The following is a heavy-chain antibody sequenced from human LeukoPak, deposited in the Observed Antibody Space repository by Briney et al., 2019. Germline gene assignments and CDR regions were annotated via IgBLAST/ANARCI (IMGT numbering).Heavy chain of an antibody. J-gene: IGHJ4*02. D-gene: IGHD3-22*01. CDR2: INPNSGGT. CDR1: GYTFTNYG. Sequence: ASVKVSCKASGYTFTNYGLIWVRQAPGQGLEWMGWINPNSGGTNYAQKFQGRVTMTRDTSISTAYMELSRLRSDDTAVYYCARVLNRFTMIVLDYWGQGTLVTVSS. CDR3: ARVLNRFTMIVLDY. V-gene: IGHV1-2*02.